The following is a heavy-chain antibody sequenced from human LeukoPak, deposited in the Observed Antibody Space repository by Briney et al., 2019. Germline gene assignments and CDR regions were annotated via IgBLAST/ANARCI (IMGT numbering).Heavy chain of an antibody. V-gene: IGHV4-39*01. CDR1: GDSISSTSYY. CDR2: IYYSGNT. D-gene: IGHD2-2*01. Sequence: PSETLSLTCTVSGDSISSTSYYWGWIRQPPGKGLEWIGSIYYSGNTYYNASFKSRVTISVDTSKNQFSLKLSSVTAADTAVYYCARHTIPNYMDVWGKGTTVTVSS. CDR3: ARHTIPNYMDV. J-gene: IGHJ6*03.